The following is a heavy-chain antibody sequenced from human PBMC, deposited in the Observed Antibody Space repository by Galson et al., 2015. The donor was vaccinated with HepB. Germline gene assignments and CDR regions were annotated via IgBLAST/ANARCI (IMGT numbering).Heavy chain of an antibody. D-gene: IGHD1-26*01. J-gene: IGHJ4*02. CDR1: GFTFSNAW. V-gene: IGHV3-15*01. CDR2: IKSKTDSGTT. Sequence: GSLRLSCAASGFTFSNAWMSWVRQAPGKGLEWVGRIKSKTDSGTTDYAAPVKGRFTISRDDSKNTLYLQMNSLKTEDTAVYYCTTDNGPQWELLGGFDYWGQGTLVTVSS. CDR3: TTDNGPQWELLGGFDY.